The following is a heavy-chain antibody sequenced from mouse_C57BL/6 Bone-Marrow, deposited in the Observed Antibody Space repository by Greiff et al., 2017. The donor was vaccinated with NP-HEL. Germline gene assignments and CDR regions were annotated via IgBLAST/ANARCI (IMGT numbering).Heavy chain of an antibody. CDR3: SRFCDGYYDFDY. CDR1: GYTFTSYW. Sequence: VQLQQSGAELVKPGASVKMSCKASGYTFTSYWITWVKQRPGQGLEWIGDIYPGSGSTNYNEKFKSKATLPVDTSSSTAYMQLSSLTSEDSAVYYCSRFCDGYYDFDYWGQGTTLTVSS. CDR2: IYPGSGST. J-gene: IGHJ2*01. V-gene: IGHV1-55*01. D-gene: IGHD2-3*01.